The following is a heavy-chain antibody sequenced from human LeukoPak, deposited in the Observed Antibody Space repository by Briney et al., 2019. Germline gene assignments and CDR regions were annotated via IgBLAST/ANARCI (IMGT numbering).Heavy chain of an antibody. CDR3: ARAGIVGAIDQYYFDY. J-gene: IGHJ4*02. V-gene: IGHV4-59*01. CDR1: GGSISSYY. CDR2: IYYSGST. D-gene: IGHD1-26*01. Sequence: SETLSLTCTVSGGSISSYYWSWIRQPPGKGLEWIGYIYYSGSTNYNPSLKSRVTISVDTSKNQFSLKLSSVTAADTAVYYCARAGIVGAIDQYYFDYWGQGTLVTVSS.